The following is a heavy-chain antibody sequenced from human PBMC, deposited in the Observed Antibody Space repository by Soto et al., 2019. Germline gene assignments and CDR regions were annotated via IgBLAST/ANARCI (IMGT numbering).Heavy chain of an antibody. V-gene: IGHV3-30*18. CDR2: ISYDGSNK. J-gene: IGHJ6*02. CDR3: AKDYDFWSGYYNGMDV. D-gene: IGHD3-3*01. CDR1: GFTFSSYG. Sequence: GGSLSLSSAASGFTFSSYGMHLVRQAPGKGLEWVAVISYDGSNKYYADSVKGRFTISRDNSKNTLYLQMNSLRAEDTAVYYCAKDYDFWSGYYNGMDVWGQGTTVTVSS.